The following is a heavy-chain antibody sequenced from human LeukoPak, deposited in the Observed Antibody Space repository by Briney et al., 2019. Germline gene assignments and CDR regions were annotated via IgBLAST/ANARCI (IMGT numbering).Heavy chain of an antibody. CDR3: ARWDSSGCLDY. Sequence: PGGPLRLSCAASGLTFSDYYMSWIRQAPGKGLEWVSYISSSGTTIYYADSVKGRFTISRDNAKNSLYLQMTSLRAEDTAVYFCARWDSSGCLDYWGQGTLVTVSS. J-gene: IGHJ4*02. CDR1: GLTFSDYY. CDR2: ISSSGTTI. V-gene: IGHV3-11*01. D-gene: IGHD3-22*01.